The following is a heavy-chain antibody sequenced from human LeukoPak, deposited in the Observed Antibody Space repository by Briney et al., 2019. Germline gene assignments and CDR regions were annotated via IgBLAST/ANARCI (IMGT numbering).Heavy chain of an antibody. CDR2: INPNSGVT. CDR1: GYTFTAYY. J-gene: IGHJ4*02. CDR3: ARTDSSGYYYYFDY. V-gene: IGHV1-2*02. D-gene: IGHD3-22*01. Sequence: GASVKVSCKASGYTFTAYYMHWVRQAPGQGLEWMGWINPNSGVTNYAHKFQGRVTMTRDTSISTAYMALNRLRSDDTAVYYCARTDSSGYYYYFDYWGQGTLVTVSS.